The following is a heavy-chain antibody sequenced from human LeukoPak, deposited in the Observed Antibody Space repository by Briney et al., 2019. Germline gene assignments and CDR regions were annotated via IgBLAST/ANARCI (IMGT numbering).Heavy chain of an antibody. Sequence: ASVKVSCKASGYTFTSYDINWVRQATGQGLEWMGWMNPNSGNTGYAQKFQGRVTMTRNTSISTAYMELSSLRSEDTAVYYCARLLDIVVVPAASSLGVWGQGTTVTVSS. CDR2: MNPNSGNT. J-gene: IGHJ6*02. V-gene: IGHV1-8*01. CDR3: ARLLDIVVVPAASSLGV. D-gene: IGHD2-2*03. CDR1: GYTFTSYD.